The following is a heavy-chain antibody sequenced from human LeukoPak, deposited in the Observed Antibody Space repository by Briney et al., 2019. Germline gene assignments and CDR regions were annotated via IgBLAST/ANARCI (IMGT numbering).Heavy chain of an antibody. Sequence: SETLSLTCTVSGGSISSGGYYWSWIRQPPGKGLEWIGEINHSGSTNYNPSLKSRVTISVDTSKNQFSLKLSSVTAADTAVYYCARGSYYYGSGSYPDYWGQGTLVTVSS. CDR1: GGSISSGGYY. CDR3: ARGSYYYGSGSYPDY. V-gene: IGHV4-39*07. J-gene: IGHJ4*02. D-gene: IGHD3-10*01. CDR2: INHSGST.